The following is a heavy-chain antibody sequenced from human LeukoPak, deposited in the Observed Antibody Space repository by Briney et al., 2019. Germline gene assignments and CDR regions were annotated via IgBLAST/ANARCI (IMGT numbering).Heavy chain of an antibody. J-gene: IGHJ4*02. V-gene: IGHV3-7*01. CDR3: AADSSRDYFDY. Sequence: PGGSLRLSCAASGFTFSSYWMSWVRQAPGKGLEWVANIQQDGSEKYYVDSVKGRFTISRDNAKDSLFLQMNSLRSEDTAVYYCAADSSRDYFDYWGQGTLVTVSS. D-gene: IGHD3-22*01. CDR1: GFTFSSYW. CDR2: IQQDGSEK.